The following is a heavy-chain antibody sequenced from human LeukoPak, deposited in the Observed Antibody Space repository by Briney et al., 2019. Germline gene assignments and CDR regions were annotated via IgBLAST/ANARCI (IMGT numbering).Heavy chain of an antibody. CDR2: IRYDGSNK. CDR3: AKDRGSGSYYRLFGH. V-gene: IGHV3-30*02. Sequence: QSGGSLRLSCAASGFTFSSYGMHWVRQAPGKGLEWVAFIRYDGSNKYYADSVKGRFTISRDNSKNALYPQMNSLRAEDTAVYYCAKDRGSGSYYRLFGHWGQGTLVTVSS. CDR1: GFTFSSYG. J-gene: IGHJ4*02. D-gene: IGHD3-10*01.